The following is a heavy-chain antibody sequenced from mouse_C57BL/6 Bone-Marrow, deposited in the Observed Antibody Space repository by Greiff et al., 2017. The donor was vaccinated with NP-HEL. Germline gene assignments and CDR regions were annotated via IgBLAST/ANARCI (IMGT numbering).Heavy chain of an antibody. CDR3: ARLRYPFAD. CDR1: GFTFSSYG. CDR2: ISSGGSYT. D-gene: IGHD1-1*01. Sequence: EVKLMESGGDLVKPGGSLKLSCAASGFTFSSYGMSWVRQTPDKRLEWVATISSGGSYTYYPDSVKGRFTISRDNAKNTLYLQMSSLKSEDTAMYYCARLRYPFADWGQGTLVTVSA. J-gene: IGHJ3*01. V-gene: IGHV5-6*01.